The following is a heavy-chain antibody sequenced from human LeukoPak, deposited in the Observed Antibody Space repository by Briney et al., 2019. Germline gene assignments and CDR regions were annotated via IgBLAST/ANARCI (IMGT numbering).Heavy chain of an antibody. J-gene: IGHJ6*02. CDR3: ARGQRGSSWPYYYGMDV. D-gene: IGHD6-13*01. CDR1: GGSFSGYY. CDR2: INHSGST. Sequence: SETLSLTCAVYGGSFSGYYWSWIGQPPGKGLEGIGEINHSGSTNYNPSLKSRVTISVDTSKNQFSLKLSSVTAADTAVYYCARGQRGSSWPYYYGMDVWGQGTTVTVSS. V-gene: IGHV4-34*01.